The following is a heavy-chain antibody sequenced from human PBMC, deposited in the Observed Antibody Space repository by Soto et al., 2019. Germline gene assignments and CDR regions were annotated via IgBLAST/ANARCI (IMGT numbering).Heavy chain of an antibody. CDR3: ARAGGSYSSTAFDY. CDR2: INPNSGGT. J-gene: IGHJ4*02. CDR1: GYTFSGYY. V-gene: IGHV1-2*02. D-gene: IGHD6-13*01. Sequence: GASVKVSCKASGYTFSGYYIHWLRQAPGQGLEWMGWINPNSGGTNYAQKFQGRVTVTRDTPTSTAYMELSRLRSDDTAVYYCARAGGSYSSTAFDYWGQGTLVTVSS.